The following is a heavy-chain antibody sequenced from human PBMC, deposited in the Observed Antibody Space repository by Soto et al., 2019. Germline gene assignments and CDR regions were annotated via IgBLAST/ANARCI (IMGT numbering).Heavy chain of an antibody. J-gene: IGHJ6*02. CDR2: TIPALGKT. CDR3: ARGPFRPSAMDV. V-gene: IGHV1-69*10. Sequence: ASVKVSCKTSGDNFKKNVFTWVRQAPGQGLEWMGGTIPALGKTHYIEKFQGRVTITVDDATRAVYMEVRDLTSEDTAIYYCARGPFRPSAMDVWGQGTTVTVSS. D-gene: IGHD3-10*01. CDR1: GDNFKKNV.